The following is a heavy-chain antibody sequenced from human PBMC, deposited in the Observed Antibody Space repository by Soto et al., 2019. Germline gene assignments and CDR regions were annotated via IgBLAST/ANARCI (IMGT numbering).Heavy chain of an antibody. CDR2: INDSGDT. J-gene: IGHJ4*02. Sequence: SETLSLTCTVSGGSFNNYYWNWVRQPPGKGLEWIGYINDSGDTNYNPSLKSRVTISQDTSKNRVSLNLTSLTAADTAIYYCARANWYSEYWGQGTLVTVSS. CDR1: GGSFNNYY. V-gene: IGHV4-59*01. D-gene: IGHD7-27*01. CDR3: ARANWYSEY.